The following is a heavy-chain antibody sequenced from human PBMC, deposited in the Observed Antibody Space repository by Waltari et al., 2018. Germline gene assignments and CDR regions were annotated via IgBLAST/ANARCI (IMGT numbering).Heavy chain of an antibody. CDR3: AIQISGVVF. CDR1: GFTFSAYR. V-gene: IGHV3-74*01. CDR2: INAEGRAT. Sequence: EVQLVESGGGLVQPGGSLSLSCAASGFTFSAYRMHWGRQAPGKGLGWVSLINAEGRATLYADSVKGRFTMSRDNAKDTLYLQMNSLRGEDTAVYYCAIQISGVVFWGQGTLVTVSS. J-gene: IGHJ4*02. D-gene: IGHD3-3*01.